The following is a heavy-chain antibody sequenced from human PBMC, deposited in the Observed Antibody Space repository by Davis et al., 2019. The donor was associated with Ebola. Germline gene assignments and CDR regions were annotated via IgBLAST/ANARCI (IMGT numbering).Heavy chain of an antibody. CDR3: ARGLEEDIVLVPAAVHYYYYGMDV. J-gene: IGHJ6*02. V-gene: IGHV4-30-4*02. CDR1: GGSISSGDYY. Sequence: MPSETLSLTCTVSGGSISSGDYYWSWIRQPPGRGLEWIGYIYYSGSTYYNPSLKSRVTISVDTSKSQFSLKLSSVTAADTAVYYCARGLEEDIVLVPAAVHYYYYGMDVWGQGTTVTVSS. D-gene: IGHD2-2*02. CDR2: IYYSGST.